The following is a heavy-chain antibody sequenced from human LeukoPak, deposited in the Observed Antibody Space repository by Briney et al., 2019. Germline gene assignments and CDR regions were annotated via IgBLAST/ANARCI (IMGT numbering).Heavy chain of an antibody. Sequence: GGSLRLYCAASGFTFSSYAMSWVRQAPGKGLEWVSAISGSGGSTYYADSVKGRFTISRDNAKNSLYLQMNSLRAEDTAVYYCASCSSTNCYWGQGTLVTVSS. J-gene: IGHJ4*02. CDR1: GFTFSSYA. CDR2: ISGSGGST. D-gene: IGHD2-2*01. V-gene: IGHV3-23*01. CDR3: ASCSSTNCY.